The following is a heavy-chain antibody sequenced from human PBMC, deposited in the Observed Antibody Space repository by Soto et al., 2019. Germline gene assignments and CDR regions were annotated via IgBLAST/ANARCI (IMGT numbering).Heavy chain of an antibody. Sequence: SETLSLTCAVYGWSFSGYYWSWIRQPPGKGLEWIGEVNHSGNSNYNPSLKSRVTISLLTSKNQFSLKLSSVTAADTAVYYCVRGYYYGSGTYYTFDYWGQGTLVTVSS. V-gene: IGHV4-34*01. CDR2: VNHSGNS. CDR3: VRGYYYGSGTYYTFDY. CDR1: GWSFSGYY. J-gene: IGHJ4*02. D-gene: IGHD3-10*01.